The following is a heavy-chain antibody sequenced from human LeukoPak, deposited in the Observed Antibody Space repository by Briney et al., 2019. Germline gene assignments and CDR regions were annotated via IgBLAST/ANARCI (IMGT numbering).Heavy chain of an antibody. CDR3: AKKNAGYYDSSGYRYDY. J-gene: IGHJ4*02. V-gene: IGHV3-23*01. D-gene: IGHD3-22*01. CDR1: GFTFSSYA. Sequence: GGSLRLSCAASGFTFSSYAISWVRQAPGKGLEWVSAISGSGGSTYYADSVKGRFTISRDNSKNTLYLQMNSLRAEDTAVYYCAKKNAGYYDSSGYRYDYWGQGTLVTVSS. CDR2: ISGSGGST.